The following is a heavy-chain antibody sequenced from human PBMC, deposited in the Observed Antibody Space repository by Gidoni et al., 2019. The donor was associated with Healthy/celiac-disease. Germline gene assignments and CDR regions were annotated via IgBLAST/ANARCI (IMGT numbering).Heavy chain of an antibody. V-gene: IGHV5-51*01. J-gene: IGHJ3*02. CDR1: GYSFTSYW. D-gene: IGHD2-15*01. Sequence: EVQLVQSGAEVKKPGESLKISCKGSGYSFTSYWIGWVRQMPGKGLEWMGIIYPGDSDTRYSPSFQGQVTISADKSISTAYLQWSSLKASDTAMYYCARRAPYCSGGSCYDDAFDIWGQGTMVTVSS. CDR3: ARRAPYCSGGSCYDDAFDI. CDR2: IYPGDSDT.